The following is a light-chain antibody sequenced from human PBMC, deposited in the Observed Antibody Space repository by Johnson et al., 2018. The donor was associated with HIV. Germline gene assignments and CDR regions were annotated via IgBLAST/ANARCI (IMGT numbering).Light chain of an antibody. Sequence: QPVLTQPPSVSAAPGQKVTISCSGSSYNIGNNYVSWYQQLPGTAPKLLIYENTKRPSGIPDRFSGSKSGTSATLGITGLQTRDEADYYCGTWDSSLSAGGVFGNGTKVTVL. CDR1: SYNIGNNY. J-gene: IGLJ1*01. V-gene: IGLV1-51*02. CDR2: ENT. CDR3: GTWDSSLSAGGV.